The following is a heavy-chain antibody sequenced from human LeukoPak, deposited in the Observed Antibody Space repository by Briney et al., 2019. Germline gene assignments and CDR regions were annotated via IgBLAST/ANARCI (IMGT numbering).Heavy chain of an antibody. CDR2: ISNTNTYI. V-gene: IGHV3-21*01. CDR3: VRDGAYYDSAPYNFDY. J-gene: IGHJ4*02. Sequence: GGSLRLSCAASGFTFSSYSINWVRQAPGKGLEWISSISNTNTYINYADSVKGRFTNSRDNAKNSLYLQMTSLRAGDTAVYYCVRDGAYYDSAPYNFDYWGQGTLVAVSS. D-gene: IGHD3-22*01. CDR1: GFTFSSYS.